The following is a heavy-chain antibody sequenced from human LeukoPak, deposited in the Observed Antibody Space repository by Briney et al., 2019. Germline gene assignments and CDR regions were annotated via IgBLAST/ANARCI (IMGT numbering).Heavy chain of an antibody. CDR3: ATANSGSYYLHFQH. J-gene: IGHJ1*01. CDR1: GYTLTELS. V-gene: IGHV1-24*01. CDR2: FDPEDGET. D-gene: IGHD1-26*01. Sequence: ASVKVSCKASGYTLTELSMHWVRQAPGKGLEWMGGFDPEDGETIYAQKFQGRVTMTEDTSTDTAYMELSSLRSEDTAVYYCATANSGSYYLHFQHWGQGTLVTVSS.